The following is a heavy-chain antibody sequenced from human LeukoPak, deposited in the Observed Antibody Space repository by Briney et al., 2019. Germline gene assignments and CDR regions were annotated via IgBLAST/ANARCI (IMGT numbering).Heavy chain of an antibody. J-gene: IGHJ4*02. D-gene: IGHD6-19*01. V-gene: IGHV3-23*01. Sequence: PGGSLRLSCAASGFTFSSYAMSWVRQAPGEGLEWVSAISGSGGSTYYADSVKGRFTISRDNSKNTLYLQMNSLRAEDTAVYYCARRISSGWYAYYFDYWGQGTLVTVSS. CDR3: ARRISSGWYAYYFDY. CDR2: ISGSGGST. CDR1: GFTFSSYA.